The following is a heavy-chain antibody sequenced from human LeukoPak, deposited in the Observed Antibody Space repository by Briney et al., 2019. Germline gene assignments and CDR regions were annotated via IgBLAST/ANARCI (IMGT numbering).Heavy chain of an antibody. D-gene: IGHD2-15*01. Sequence: PSGTLSLTCAVYGGSFSGYYWSWIRQPPGKGLEWIGYIYHSGSTYYNPSLKSRVTISVDRSKNQFSLKLSSVTAADTAVYYCARGGGGGSPRPSYYYYGMDVWGQGTTVTVSS. CDR1: GGSFSGYY. V-gene: IGHV4-34*01. J-gene: IGHJ6*02. CDR3: ARGGGGGSPRPSYYYYGMDV. CDR2: IYHSGST.